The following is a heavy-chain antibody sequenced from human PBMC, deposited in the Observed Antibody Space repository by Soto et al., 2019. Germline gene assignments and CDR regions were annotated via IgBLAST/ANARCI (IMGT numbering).Heavy chain of an antibody. J-gene: IGHJ4*02. V-gene: IGHV3-74*01. CDR1: GFTFSSYW. CDR3: AIRASYYDSSGYFDY. D-gene: IGHD3-22*01. Sequence: PGGSLRLSCAAFGFTFSSYWMHWVRQAPGKGLVWVSRINSDGSSTSYADSVKGRFTISRDNAKNTLYLQMNSLRAEDTAVYYCAIRASYYDSSGYFDYWGQGTLVTVSS. CDR2: INSDGSST.